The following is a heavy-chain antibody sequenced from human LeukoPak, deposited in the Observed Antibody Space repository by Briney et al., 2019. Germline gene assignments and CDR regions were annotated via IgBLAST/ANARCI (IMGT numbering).Heavy chain of an antibody. Sequence: PGGSLRLSCAASGFTFSSYAMSWVRQAPGKGLEGVSAISGSGGSTYYADSVKGRFTISRDNSKNTLYLQMNSLRAEDTAVYYCAKALLMNYYYMDVWGKGTTVTVSS. D-gene: IGHD3-16*01. V-gene: IGHV3-23*01. J-gene: IGHJ6*03. CDR1: GFTFSSYA. CDR2: ISGSGGST. CDR3: AKALLMNYYYMDV.